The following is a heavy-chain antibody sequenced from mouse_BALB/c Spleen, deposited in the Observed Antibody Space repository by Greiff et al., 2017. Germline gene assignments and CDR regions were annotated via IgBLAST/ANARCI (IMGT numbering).Heavy chain of an antibody. D-gene: IGHD2-4*01. CDR2: ISYSGST. CDR1: GYSITSDYA. J-gene: IGHJ2*01. CDR3: ARSTMITTVYFDY. V-gene: IGHV3-2*02. Sequence: EVHLVESGPGLVKPSQSLSLTCTVTGYSITSDYAWNWIRQFPGNKLEWMGYISYSGSTSYNPSLKSRISITRDTSKNQFFLQLNSVTTEDTATYYCARSTMITTVYFDYWGQGTTLTVSS.